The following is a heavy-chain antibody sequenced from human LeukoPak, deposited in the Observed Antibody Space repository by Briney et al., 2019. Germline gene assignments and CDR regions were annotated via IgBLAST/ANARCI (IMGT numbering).Heavy chain of an antibody. CDR2: INYDGTST. D-gene: IGHD4-23*01. V-gene: IGHV3-74*01. CDR1: GFTFTYHW. Sequence: PGGSLRLSCAASGFTFTYHWVHWVRQAPGKGLLWVSRINYDGTSTSHADSVKGRFSISRDNAKNTVSLQMNSLIAEDTAVYYCVTLTSAVNYYAFDMWGQGTMVTVSS. CDR3: VTLTSAVNYYAFDM. J-gene: IGHJ3*02.